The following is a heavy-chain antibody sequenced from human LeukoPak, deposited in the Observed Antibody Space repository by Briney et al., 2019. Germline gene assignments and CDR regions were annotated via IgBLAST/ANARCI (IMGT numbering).Heavy chain of an antibody. CDR2: IYSGGAT. CDR3: ARLHYDVLTGPFDY. Sequence: GGSLRLSCAASGFTFSNYGMHWVRQAPGKGLEWVSIIYSGGATFYADSVKGRFTISRENSKNTLWLQMNSLRAEDTAVYYCARLHYDVLTGPFDYWGQGTLVTVSS. CDR1: GFTFSNYG. J-gene: IGHJ4*02. V-gene: IGHV3-66*04. D-gene: IGHD3-9*01.